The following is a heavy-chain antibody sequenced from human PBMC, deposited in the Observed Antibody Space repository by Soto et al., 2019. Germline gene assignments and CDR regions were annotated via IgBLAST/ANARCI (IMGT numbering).Heavy chain of an antibody. CDR3: ARGGLGYCSGNSCIYFGMDV. V-gene: IGHV3-21*01. D-gene: IGHD2-15*01. J-gene: IGHJ6*02. CDR2: MSSTSAYI. CDR1: GFTFSSYS. Sequence: GSLRLSCAATGFTFSSYSMHWVRQAPGKGLEWVASMSSTSAYIRYADSVKGRFSISGDNVKNLLDLQVNSLRAEDTAVYYCARGGLGYCSGNSCIYFGMDVWGQGTTVTVSS.